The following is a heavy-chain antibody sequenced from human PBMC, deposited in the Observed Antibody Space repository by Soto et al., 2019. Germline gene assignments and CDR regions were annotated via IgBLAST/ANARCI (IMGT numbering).Heavy chain of an antibody. CDR1: GFPFSSYA. D-gene: IGHD4-17*01. Sequence: PGGSLRLSCAASGFPFSSYAMHWVRQAPGKGLEWVAVISYDGSNKYYADSVKGRFTISRDNSKNTLYLQMNSLRAEDTAVYYCARDPTVYYGAPRYWGQGTLVTVSS. J-gene: IGHJ4*02. CDR2: ISYDGSNK. V-gene: IGHV3-30-3*01. CDR3: ARDPTVYYGAPRY.